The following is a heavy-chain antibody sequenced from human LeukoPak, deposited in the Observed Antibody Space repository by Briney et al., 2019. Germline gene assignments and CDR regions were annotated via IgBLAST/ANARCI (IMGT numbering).Heavy chain of an antibody. CDR3: ARDRSMSGWYIDL. CDR2: IWYDGSNK. CDR1: GFTFSSYA. V-gene: IGHV3-30*07. D-gene: IGHD2/OR15-2a*01. J-gene: IGHJ2*01. Sequence: GGSLRLSCAASGFTFSSYAMHWVRQAPGKGLEWVAVIWYDGSNKYYPDSVQGRFTISRDNSKNTLYLQVNSLRAEDTAVYYCARDRSMSGWYIDLWGRGTLVTVSS.